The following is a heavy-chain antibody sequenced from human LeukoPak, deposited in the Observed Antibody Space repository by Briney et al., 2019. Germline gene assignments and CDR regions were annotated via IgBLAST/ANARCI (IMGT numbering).Heavy chain of an antibody. CDR2: FSGSGDTT. Sequence: GALRLSCAASGFTVSGTYMSWARQAPGKGLEWVSGFSGSGDTTDYADSVKGRFTISRDNSKNTLYLQMNSLRAEDTAVYHCAKGFYYGGSSDLSSFDIWGQGTMVTVSS. J-gene: IGHJ3*02. CDR3: AKGFYYGGSSDLSSFDI. V-gene: IGHV3-23*01. D-gene: IGHD4-23*01. CDR1: GFTVSGTY.